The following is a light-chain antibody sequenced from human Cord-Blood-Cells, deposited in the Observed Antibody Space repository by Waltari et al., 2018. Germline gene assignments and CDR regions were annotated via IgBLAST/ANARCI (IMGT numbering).Light chain of an antibody. Sequence: EIVLTQSPATLSLSPGERATLPCRASQGVSSYLAWYQQKPGQAPRLLIYDASNRATGIPARFSGSGSGTDFTLTISSLEPEDFAVYYCQQRSNWPPAWTFGQGTKVEIK. V-gene: IGKV3-11*01. CDR1: QGVSSY. CDR3: QQRSNWPPAWT. CDR2: DAS. J-gene: IGKJ1*01.